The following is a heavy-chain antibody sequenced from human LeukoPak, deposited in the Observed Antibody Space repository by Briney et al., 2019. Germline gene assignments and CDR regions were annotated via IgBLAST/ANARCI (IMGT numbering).Heavy chain of an antibody. CDR3: ARGSVSYSSSWLNWFDP. CDR1: GFTFSSYS. CDR2: ISSSSSYI. J-gene: IGHJ5*02. D-gene: IGHD6-13*01. V-gene: IGHV3-21*01. Sequence: GGSLRLSCATSGFTFSSYSMNWVRQAPGKGLEWVSSISSSSSYIYYADSVKGRFTISRDNAKNSLYLQMNSLRAEDTAVYYCARGSVSYSSSWLNWFDPWGQGTLVTVSS.